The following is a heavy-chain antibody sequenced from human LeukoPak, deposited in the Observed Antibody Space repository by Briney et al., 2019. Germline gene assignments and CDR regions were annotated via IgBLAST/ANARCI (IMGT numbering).Heavy chain of an antibody. J-gene: IGHJ4*02. V-gene: IGHV5-51*01. CDR2: IYPGDSDT. Sequence: GESLKISCKGSGYSFISFYIGWVRQLPGKGLEWMGIIYPGDSDTRYSPSFQGQVTTSADRSINTAYLQWSSLKASDTAVYFCARGNYVLKYFDYWGQGAQVTVSS. CDR3: ARGNYVLKYFDY. CDR1: GYSFISFY. D-gene: IGHD2/OR15-2a*01.